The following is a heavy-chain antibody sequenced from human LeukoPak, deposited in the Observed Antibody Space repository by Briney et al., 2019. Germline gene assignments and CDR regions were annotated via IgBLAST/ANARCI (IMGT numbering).Heavy chain of an antibody. CDR3: ARVKSYYYDTSDKDAFDI. V-gene: IGHV1-18*01. CDR1: GYTFTTYS. Sequence: ASVKVSCKASGYTFTTYSMNWVRQAPGQGLEWMGWISAYNGNTNYAQKLQGRVTMTTDTSTSTVYMELSSLRSEDTAVYYCARVKSYYYDTSDKDAFDIWGQGTMVTVSS. D-gene: IGHD3-22*01. J-gene: IGHJ3*02. CDR2: ISAYNGNT.